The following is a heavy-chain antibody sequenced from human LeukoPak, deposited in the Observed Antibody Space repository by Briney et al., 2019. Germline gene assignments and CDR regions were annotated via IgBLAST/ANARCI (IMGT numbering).Heavy chain of an antibody. J-gene: IGHJ3*02. CDR1: GGSFSGYY. V-gene: IGHV4-34*01. D-gene: IGHD3-10*01. CDR3: ARRRITMVRGVISYAFDI. Sequence: KPSETLSLTCAVYGGSFSGYYWSWIRQPPGKGLEWIGEINHSGSTNYNPSLKSRVTISVDTSKNQFSLKLSSVTAADTAVYYCARRRITMVRGVISYAFDIWGQGTMVTVSS. CDR2: INHSGST.